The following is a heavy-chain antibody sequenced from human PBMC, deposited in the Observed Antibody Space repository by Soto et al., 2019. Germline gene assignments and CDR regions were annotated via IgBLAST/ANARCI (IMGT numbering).Heavy chain of an antibody. D-gene: IGHD1-1*01. CDR2: ISTGSSYI. Sequence: PGGSLRLSCAASGFTFSSYTINWVRQAPGKGLEWVSSISTGSSYIYYADSVKGRFTISRDNAKNSLYLQMNSLRADDTALYHCATGGVPQAFDIWGKGTMGTVSS. V-gene: IGHV3-21*01. J-gene: IGHJ3*02. CDR3: ATGGVPQAFDI. CDR1: GFTFSSYT.